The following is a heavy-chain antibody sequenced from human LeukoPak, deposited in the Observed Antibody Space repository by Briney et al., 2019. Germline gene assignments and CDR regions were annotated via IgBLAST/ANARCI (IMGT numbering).Heavy chain of an antibody. J-gene: IGHJ5*02. CDR2: IKQDGSEK. D-gene: IGHD3-16*01. Sequence: GGSLRLSCAASGFTFSSYWMNWVRQAPGKGLEWVANIKQDGSEKNYVDSVKGRFTISRDNAKNSLYLQMNSLRAEDTAVYYCAKDSNWAKWFDPGGQGTLVTVSS. CDR3: AKDSNWAKWFDP. V-gene: IGHV3-7*04. CDR1: GFTFSSYW.